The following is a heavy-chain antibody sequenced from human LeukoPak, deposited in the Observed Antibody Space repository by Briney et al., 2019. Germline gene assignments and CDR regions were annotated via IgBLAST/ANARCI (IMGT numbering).Heavy chain of an antibody. V-gene: IGHV1-2*02. Sequence: ASVKVSCKASGYTFTGYYIHWVRQAPGQGLEWMGWINPNSGATDYAQKFQGRVTMTRDTSTSTVYMELSSLRSEDTAVYYCARDRGGFGHWGQGTLVTVSS. CDR2: INPNSGAT. D-gene: IGHD3-10*01. CDR1: GYTFTGYY. CDR3: ARDRGGFGH. J-gene: IGHJ4*02.